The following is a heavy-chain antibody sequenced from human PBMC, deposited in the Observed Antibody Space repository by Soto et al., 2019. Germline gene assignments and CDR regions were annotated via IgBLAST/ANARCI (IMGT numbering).Heavy chain of an antibody. CDR1: GFTFSKAW. Sequence: SLRLSCATSGFTFSKAWVGWVRQAPGKGLEWVGRIMSKTDGGTTDYAAPVKGRFTISRDDSKSTLYLQMNNLKTEDTAFYYCTTDSGMSPYSFDYWGQGTLVTVSS. V-gene: IGHV3-15*01. CDR3: TTDSGMSPYSFDY. CDR2: IMSKTDGGTT. J-gene: IGHJ4*02. D-gene: IGHD1-26*01.